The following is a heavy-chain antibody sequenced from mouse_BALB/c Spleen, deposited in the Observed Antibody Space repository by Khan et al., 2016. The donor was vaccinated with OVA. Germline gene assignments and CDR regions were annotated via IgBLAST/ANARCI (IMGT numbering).Heavy chain of an antibody. D-gene: IGHD2-14*01. J-gene: IGHJ3*01. V-gene: IGHV2-2*01. Sequence: QVQLKESGPGLVQPSQSLSITCTVSGFSLTTYGVHWVRQSPGKGLEWLGQIWSGGNTDYNPAFISRLCITNDNSKSQIYFKLNTLHADDTAMYYCARNSYMYDFTYWGQGTLVTVSA. CDR2: IWSGGNT. CDR3: ARNSYMYDFTY. CDR1: GFSLTTYG.